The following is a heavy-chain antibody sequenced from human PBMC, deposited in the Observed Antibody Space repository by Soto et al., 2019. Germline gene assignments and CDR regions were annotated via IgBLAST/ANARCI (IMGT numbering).Heavy chain of an antibody. D-gene: IGHD4-17*01. CDR3: ARLWGYGDYGEMGY. V-gene: IGHV1-18*01. CDR2: ISDYNGNT. CDR1: GYTFTSYG. J-gene: IGHJ4*02. Sequence: QVQLVQSGAEVKKPGASVKVSCKASGYTFTSYGISWVRQAPGQGLEWMGGISDYNGNTNDAQKLQGRVTMTTDTATSTAYMELRSLRSDDTAVYYCARLWGYGDYGEMGYWGQGTLVTVSS.